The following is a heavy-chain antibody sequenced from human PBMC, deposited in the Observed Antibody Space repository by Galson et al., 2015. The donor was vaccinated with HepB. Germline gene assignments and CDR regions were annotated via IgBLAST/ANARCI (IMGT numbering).Heavy chain of an antibody. CDR1: GFTFSSYG. V-gene: IGHV3-33*08. D-gene: IGHD1-1*01. Sequence: SLRLSCAASGFTFSSYGMHWVRQAPGKGLEWVAVIWYDGSNKYYADSVKGRFTISRDNSKNTLYLQMNSLRAEDTAVYYCARDRENWNDAGGFDYWGQGTLVTVSS. J-gene: IGHJ4*02. CDR2: IWYDGSNK. CDR3: ARDRENWNDAGGFDY.